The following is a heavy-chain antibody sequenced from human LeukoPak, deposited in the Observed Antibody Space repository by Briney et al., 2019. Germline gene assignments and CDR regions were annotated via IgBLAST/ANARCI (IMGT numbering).Heavy chain of an antibody. V-gene: IGHV4-34*01. CDR3: ARVLLYYDFWSGPAPYYYYGMDV. CDR2: INHSGST. D-gene: IGHD3-3*01. Sequence: PSETLSLTCAVYGGSFSGYYWSWIRQPPGKGLEWIGEINHSGSTNYKPSLKSRVTISVDTSKNQFSLKLSSVTAADTAVYYCARVLLYYDFWSGPAPYYYYGMDVWGQGTTVTVSS. J-gene: IGHJ6*02. CDR1: GGSFSGYY.